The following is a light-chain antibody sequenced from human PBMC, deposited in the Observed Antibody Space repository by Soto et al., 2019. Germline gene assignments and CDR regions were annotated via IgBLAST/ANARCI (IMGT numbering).Light chain of an antibody. CDR1: SSDVGGYNY. CDR2: DVS. CDR3: CSYAGSYTYV. J-gene: IGLJ1*01. Sequence: ALTQPRSVSGSPGQSVTISCTGTSSDVGGYNYVSWYQQHPGKAPKLMIYDVSKRPSGVPDRFSGSKSGNTASLTISGLQAEDEADYYCCSYAGSYTYVFGSGTKVTVL. V-gene: IGLV2-11*01.